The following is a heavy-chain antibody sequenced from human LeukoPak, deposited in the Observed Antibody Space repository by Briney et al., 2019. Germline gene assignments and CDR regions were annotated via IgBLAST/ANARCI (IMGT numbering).Heavy chain of an antibody. CDR3: AREWTDDAFDI. CDR2: IKQDGSWK. D-gene: IGHD3/OR15-3a*01. J-gene: IGHJ3*02. Sequence: PGGSLRLSCAASGFRLSDHYMSWVRQAPGKGLEWVANIKQDGSWKFYVDSVKGRFTISRDNAKNSPYLQMNSLSAEDTAVYYCAREWTDDAFDIWGQGTMVTVSS. CDR1: GFRLSDHY. V-gene: IGHV3-7*01.